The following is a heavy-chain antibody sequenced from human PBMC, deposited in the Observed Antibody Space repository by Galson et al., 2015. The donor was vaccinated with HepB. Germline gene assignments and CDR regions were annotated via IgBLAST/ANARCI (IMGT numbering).Heavy chain of an antibody. CDR2: ISGSGGST. V-gene: IGHV3-23*01. D-gene: IGHD3-10*01. CDR3: AKEKAGMVRGVIIRTLDY. CDR1: GFTFSSYA. Sequence: SLRLSCAASGFTFSSYAMSWVRQAPGKGLEWVSSISGSGGSTYYADSVKGRFTISRDNSKNTLYLQMNSLRAEDTAVYYCAKEKAGMVRGVIIRTLDYWAQGTLVTVSS. J-gene: IGHJ4*02.